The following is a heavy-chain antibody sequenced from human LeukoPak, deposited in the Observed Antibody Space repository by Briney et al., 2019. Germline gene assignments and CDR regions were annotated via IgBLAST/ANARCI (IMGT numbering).Heavy chain of an antibody. J-gene: IGHJ3*02. V-gene: IGHV3-7*01. CDR2: IKQDGSEK. Sequence: GGSLRLSCRVSGITFGDYTMSWVRQAPGKGLEWVANIKQDGSEKYYVDSVKGRFTISRDNAKNSLYLQMNSLRAEDTAVYYCARLLWFGTHIAKSNAFDIWGQGTMVTVSS. D-gene: IGHD3-10*01. CDR3: ARLLWFGTHIAKSNAFDI. CDR1: GITFGDYT.